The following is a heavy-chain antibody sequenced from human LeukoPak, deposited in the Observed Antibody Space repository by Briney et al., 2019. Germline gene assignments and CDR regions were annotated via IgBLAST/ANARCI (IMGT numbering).Heavy chain of an antibody. Sequence: ASVKVSCKASGYTFTGYYMHWVRQAPGQGLEWRGWINPHSGGTNYAQKVQGRVTMTRDTSISTAYMELSSLRSEDTAVYYCARVGMGKLLWFGALLPLYGMDVWGQGTTVTVSS. V-gene: IGHV1-2*02. CDR3: ARVGMGKLLWFGALLPLYGMDV. J-gene: IGHJ6*02. CDR2: INPHSGGT. CDR1: GYTFTGYY. D-gene: IGHD3-10*01.